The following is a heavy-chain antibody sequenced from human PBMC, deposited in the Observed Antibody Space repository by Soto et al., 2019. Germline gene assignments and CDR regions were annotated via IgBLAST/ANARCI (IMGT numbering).Heavy chain of an antibody. Sequence: SVRVSCNAAWGTLIRHAISRVGQAHGKRLEWMGGIIPIFGTANYAQKFQGRVTITADESTSTAYMELSSLRSEDTAVYYCARGGWGGATFDYYGMDVWGQGTTVTVSS. D-gene: IGHD1-26*01. CDR3: ARGGWGGATFDYYGMDV. CDR2: IIPIFGTA. J-gene: IGHJ6*02. V-gene: IGHV1-69*01. CDR1: WGTLIRHA.